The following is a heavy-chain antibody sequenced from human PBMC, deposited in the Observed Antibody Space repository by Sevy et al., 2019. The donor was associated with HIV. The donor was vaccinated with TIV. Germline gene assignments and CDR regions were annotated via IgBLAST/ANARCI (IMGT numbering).Heavy chain of an antibody. CDR3: TTYWGSGTTWVRAFDL. CDR2: IKNENEGGTT. D-gene: IGHD1-7*01. Sequence: GGSLRLSCAASGFPFSDAWMNWVRQAPGKGLEWVGLIKNENEGGTTDFAAPVKGRFTISRDDSKNTLFLQMSSLKTDDTAINFCTTYWGSGTTWVRAFDLWGQGTMVTVSS. V-gene: IGHV3-15*01. CDR1: GFPFSDAW. J-gene: IGHJ3*01.